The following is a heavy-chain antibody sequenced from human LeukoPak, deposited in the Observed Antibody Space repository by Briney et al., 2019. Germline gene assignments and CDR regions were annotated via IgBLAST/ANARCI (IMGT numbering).Heavy chain of an antibody. J-gene: IGHJ6*02. Sequence: SGGSLRLSCAASGFTFSSYSMNWVRQAPGKGLEWVSSISSSSSYIYYADSVKGRFTISRDNAKNSLYLQMNSLRAEDTAVYYCARDWAGYGMDVWGQGTTVTVSS. CDR1: GFTFSSYS. CDR2: ISSSSSYI. D-gene: IGHD7-27*01. V-gene: IGHV3-21*01. CDR3: ARDWAGYGMDV.